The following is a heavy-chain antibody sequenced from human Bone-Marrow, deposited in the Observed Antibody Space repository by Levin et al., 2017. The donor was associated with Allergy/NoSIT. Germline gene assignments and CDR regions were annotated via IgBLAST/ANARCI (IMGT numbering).Heavy chain of an antibody. D-gene: IGHD1-1*01. CDR2: IFSNGGT. V-gene: IGHV3-53*01. CDR3: ARGGDSTHWYEFDY. J-gene: IGHJ4*02. CDR1: GFTVSNYY. Sequence: QSGGSLRLSCAASGFTVSNYYMSWVRQAPGKGLEWVSVIFSNGGTSHADSVTGRFSMSRDNSKNMLFLQMNSMIVEDTAVYYCARGGDSTHWYEFDYWGQGVLVSVSS.